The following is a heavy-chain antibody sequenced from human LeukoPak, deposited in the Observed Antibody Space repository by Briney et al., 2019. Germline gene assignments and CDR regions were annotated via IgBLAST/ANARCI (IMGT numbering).Heavy chain of an antibody. CDR2: IDRPAKSYAT. V-gene: IGHV3-73*01. J-gene: IGHJ5*02. D-gene: IGHD1-26*01. CDR3: TRDRGTYNWLDP. CDR1: GFTLSDSA. Sequence: GGSLRLSCAASGFTLSDSAIHWVRQASGKGLEWVGLIDRPAKSYATAYGASVGGRFTIPRDDSKDTAYLQMDSLKTEDTALYYCTRDRGTYNWLDPWGQGTLVTVSS.